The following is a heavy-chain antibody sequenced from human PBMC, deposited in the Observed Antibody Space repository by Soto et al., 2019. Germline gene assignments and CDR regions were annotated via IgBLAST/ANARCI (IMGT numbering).Heavy chain of an antibody. CDR3: ARGVGATHYYYGMDV. Sequence: SETLSLTCTVSGGSISSSSYYWGWIRQPPGKGLEWIGSIYYSGSTYYNPSLKSRVTMSVDTSKNQFSLKLSSVTAADTAVYYCARGVGATHYYYGMDVWGQGTTVTVSS. CDR1: GGSISSSSYY. D-gene: IGHD1-26*01. CDR2: IYYSGST. J-gene: IGHJ6*02. V-gene: IGHV4-39*01.